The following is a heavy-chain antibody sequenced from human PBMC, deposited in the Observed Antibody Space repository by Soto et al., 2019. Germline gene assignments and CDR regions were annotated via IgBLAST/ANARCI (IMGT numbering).Heavy chain of an antibody. D-gene: IGHD3-22*01. CDR3: AKGVFYPGSGRRGYSFDAFGF. Sequence: ASVKVSCKASGYTFTSSGMSWVRQAPGQGLEWMGWISAHTGSSEYAQRFQGRVTMTTDRSTSTAYMELRSLRSDDTAVYYCAKGVFYPGSGRRGYSFDAFGFWGPGTLVTVSS. J-gene: IGHJ3*01. CDR1: GYTFTSSG. V-gene: IGHV1-18*01. CDR2: ISAHTGSS.